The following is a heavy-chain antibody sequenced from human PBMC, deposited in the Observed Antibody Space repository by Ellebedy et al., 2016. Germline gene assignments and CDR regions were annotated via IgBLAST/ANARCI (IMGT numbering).Heavy chain of an antibody. Sequence: GGSLRLXCAASESTFSGYTMSWVRRAPGKGLEWVSTISGGGDSRYFADSVKGRFTISRDNSKNTLYLHMNNLRVDDTAIYYCRYGHYSNVWGQGTLVTVS. J-gene: IGHJ4*02. CDR1: ESTFSGYT. V-gene: IGHV3-23*01. CDR2: ISGGGDSR. D-gene: IGHD5-18*01. CDR3: RYGHYSNV.